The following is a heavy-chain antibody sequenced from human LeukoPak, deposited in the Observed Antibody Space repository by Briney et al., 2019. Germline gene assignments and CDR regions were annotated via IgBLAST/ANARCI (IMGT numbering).Heavy chain of an antibody. J-gene: IGHJ4*02. CDR2: IGGGGTL. V-gene: IGHV3-23*01. CDR3: ARRRYDWGGDFAN. Sequence: GGSLRLSCAASGFTVSSYAMGGARQAPGKGLEWVSAIGGGGTLYYADSVKGRFSISRDISKNTLLLQMNSLRAEDTAVYYCARRRYDWGGDFANWGQGTLVTVSS. D-gene: IGHD3-16*01. CDR1: GFTVSSYA.